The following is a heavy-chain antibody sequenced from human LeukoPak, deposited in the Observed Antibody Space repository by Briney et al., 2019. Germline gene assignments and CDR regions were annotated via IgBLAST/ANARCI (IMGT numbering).Heavy chain of an antibody. CDR3: ARGSGYDSGTAVARTYYFDY. CDR1: GDSVSSNSAA. D-gene: IGHD5-12*01. J-gene: IGHJ4*02. Sequence: SQTLSLTCAISGDSVSSNSAAWNWIRQSPSRGLEWLGRTYYRSKWYNDYAVSAKSRITINPDTSKNQFSLQLNSVTPEDTAVYYCARGSGYDSGTAVARTYYFDYWGQGTLVTVSS. V-gene: IGHV6-1*01. CDR2: TYYRSKWYN.